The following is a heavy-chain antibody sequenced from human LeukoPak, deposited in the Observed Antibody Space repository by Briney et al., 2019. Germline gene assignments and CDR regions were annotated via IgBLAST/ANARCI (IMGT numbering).Heavy chain of an antibody. V-gene: IGHV3-23*01. CDR3: AKEVLAAGYYYYYYMDV. CDR1: GFTLSSYA. D-gene: IGHD6-13*01. J-gene: IGHJ6*03. Sequence: PGGSLRLSCAASGFTLSSYAMSWVRQAPGKGLEWVSAISGSGGSTYYADSVKGRFTISRDNSKNTLYLQMNSLRAEDTAVYYCAKEVLAAGYYYYYYMDVWGKGTTVTVSS. CDR2: ISGSGGST.